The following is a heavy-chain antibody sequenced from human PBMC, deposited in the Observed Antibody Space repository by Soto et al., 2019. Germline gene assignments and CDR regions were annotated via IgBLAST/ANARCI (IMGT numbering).Heavy chain of an antibody. CDR2: IYYSGNT. J-gene: IGHJ4*02. CDR3: ARRWGRTFDY. D-gene: IGHD7-27*01. V-gene: IGHV4-39*01. CDR1: GGSIITYNLF. Sequence: PSEILSLTCTVSGGSIITYNLFWAWVRQPPGKGLEWIANIYYSGNTNYSPSLTSRVTISIDTSKNQFSLKLSSVTAADTAVYYCARRWGRTFDYWGQGTLVTVSS.